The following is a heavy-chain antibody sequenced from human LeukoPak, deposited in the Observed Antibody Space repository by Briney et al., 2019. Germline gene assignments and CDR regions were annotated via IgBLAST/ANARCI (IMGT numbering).Heavy chain of an antibody. J-gene: IGHJ6*03. CDR3: ARFFWSGYYYYYYMDV. D-gene: IGHD3-3*01. V-gene: IGHV1-18*01. Sequence: ASVKVSCKASGYTFTSYGISWVRQAPGQGLEWMGWISAYNGNTNYAQKLQGRVTMTTDTCTSTAYMELRSLRSDDTAVYYCARFFWSGYYYYYYMDVWGKGTTVTVSS. CDR1: GYTFTSYG. CDR2: ISAYNGNT.